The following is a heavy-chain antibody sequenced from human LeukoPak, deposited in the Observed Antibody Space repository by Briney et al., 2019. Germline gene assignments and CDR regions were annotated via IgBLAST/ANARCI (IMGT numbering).Heavy chain of an antibody. Sequence: ASVKVSCKASGGTFSSYAISWVRQATGQGLEWMGWMNPNSGNTGYAQKFQGRVTMTRNTSISTAYMELSSLRSEDTAVYYCARWVVRGRYLGYWGQGTLVTVSS. CDR3: ARWVVRGRYLGY. CDR1: GGTFSSYA. CDR2: MNPNSGNT. V-gene: IGHV1-8*02. J-gene: IGHJ4*02. D-gene: IGHD3-10*01.